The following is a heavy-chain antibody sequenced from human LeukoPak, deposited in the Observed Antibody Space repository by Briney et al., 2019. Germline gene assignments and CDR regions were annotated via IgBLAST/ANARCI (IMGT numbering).Heavy chain of an antibody. J-gene: IGHJ4*02. CDR3: ARATTTRTRFDY. D-gene: IGHD4-17*01. CDR1: GNYW. Sequence: PGGSLRLSCAASGNYWMHWVRQAPGKGLVWVSHINSDGSWTGYADSVKGRFTISKDNSKNTLYLQMNSLRDEDTAVYFCARATTTRTRFDYWGQGTLVTVSS. V-gene: IGHV3-74*01. CDR2: INSDGSWT.